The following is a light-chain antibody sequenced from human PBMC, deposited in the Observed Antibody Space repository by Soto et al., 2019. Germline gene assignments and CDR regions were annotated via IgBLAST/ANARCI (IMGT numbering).Light chain of an antibody. Sequence: QAVVTQPPSASGSPRQRVTISCSGSSSNIGSNTVNWYQQLPGTAPKLLIYSNNQRPSGVPDRFSGSKSGTSASLAISGLQSEDEADYYCAAWDDSLNGPVFGGRTKVTVL. CDR1: SSNIGSNT. J-gene: IGLJ2*01. CDR3: AAWDDSLNGPV. CDR2: SNN. V-gene: IGLV1-44*01.